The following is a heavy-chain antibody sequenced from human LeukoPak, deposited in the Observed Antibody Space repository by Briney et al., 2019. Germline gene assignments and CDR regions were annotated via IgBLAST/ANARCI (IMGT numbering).Heavy chain of an antibody. CDR2: IYHSGST. CDR1: GGSISSGGYS. V-gene: IGHV4-30-2*01. Sequence: PSETLSLTCTVSGGSISSGGYSWSWIRQPPGKGLEWIGYIYHSGSTYYNPSLKSRVTISVDRSKNQFSLKLSSVTAADTAVYYCARASTHLGLGAFDIWGQGTMVTVSS. CDR3: ARASTHLGLGAFDI. J-gene: IGHJ3*02. D-gene: IGHD3-10*01.